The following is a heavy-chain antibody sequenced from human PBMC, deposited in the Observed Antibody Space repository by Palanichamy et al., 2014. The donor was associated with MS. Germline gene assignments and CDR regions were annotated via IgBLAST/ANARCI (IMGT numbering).Heavy chain of an antibody. V-gene: IGHV3-33*01. Sequence: GRSLRLSCAASGFTFSSYGMHWVRQAPGKGLEWVAVIWYDGSNKYYADSVKGRFTISGDNSKNTLYLQMNSLRAEDTAVYYCARDAVITMVRGVIPPLTYYFDYWGQGTLVTVSS. CDR1: GFTFSSYG. CDR2: IWYDGSNK. J-gene: IGHJ4*02. CDR3: ARDAVITMVRGVIPPLTYYFDY. D-gene: IGHD3-10*01.